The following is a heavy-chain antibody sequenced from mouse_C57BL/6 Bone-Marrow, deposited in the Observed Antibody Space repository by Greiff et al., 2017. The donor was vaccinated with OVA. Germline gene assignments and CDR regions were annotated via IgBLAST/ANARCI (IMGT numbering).Heavy chain of an antibody. CDR2: ISSGGSYT. CDR3: ARHGVYAMDY. CDR1: GFTFSSYG. V-gene: IGHV5-6*01. J-gene: IGHJ4*01. Sequence: EVQLVESGGDLVKPGGSLKLSCAASGFTFSSYGMSWVRQTPDKRLEWVATISSGGSYTYYPDSVKGRFTISRDNAKNTLYLQMSSLKSEDTAMYYCARHGVYAMDYWGQGTSVTVSS.